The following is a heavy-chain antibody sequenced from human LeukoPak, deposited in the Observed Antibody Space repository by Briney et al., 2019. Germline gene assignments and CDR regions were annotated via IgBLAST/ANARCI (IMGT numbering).Heavy chain of an antibody. V-gene: IGHV1-24*01. Sequence: GASVKVSCKVSGYTLTELSMQWVRQAPGKGLEWMGGFDPEDGETIYAQKFQGRVTMTEDTSTDTAYMELSSLRSEDTAVYYCATLIMVRGVISFSGDYWGQGTLVTVSS. J-gene: IGHJ4*02. CDR2: FDPEDGET. CDR3: ATLIMVRGVISFSGDY. D-gene: IGHD3-10*01. CDR1: GYTLTELS.